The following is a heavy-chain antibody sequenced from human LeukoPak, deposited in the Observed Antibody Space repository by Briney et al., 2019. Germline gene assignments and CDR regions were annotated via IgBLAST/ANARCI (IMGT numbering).Heavy chain of an antibody. CDR1: GGSFSGYY. Sequence: SETLSLTCAVYGGSFSGYYWSWIRQPPGKGLEWIGEINHSGSTNYNPSLKSRVTISVDTSKNQFSLKLSPVTAADTAVYYCARGPRTRFDYWGQGTLVTVSS. CDR2: INHSGST. J-gene: IGHJ4*02. CDR3: ARGPRTRFDY. V-gene: IGHV4-34*01.